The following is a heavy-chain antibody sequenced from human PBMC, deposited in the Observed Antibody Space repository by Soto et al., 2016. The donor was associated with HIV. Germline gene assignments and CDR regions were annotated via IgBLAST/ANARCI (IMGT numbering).Heavy chain of an antibody. J-gene: IGHJ3*02. D-gene: IGHD3-22*01. Sequence: GASVKVSCKASGYTFTSYDINWVRQATGQGLEWMGWMNPNSGNTGYAQKFQGRVTITRNTSISTAYMELSSLRSEDTAVYYCARDPTMYDSSGYYFGAFDIWGQGTMVTVSA. CDR1: GYTFTSYD. CDR2: MNPNSGNT. CDR3: ARDPTMYDSSGYYFGAFDI. V-gene: IGHV1-8*03.